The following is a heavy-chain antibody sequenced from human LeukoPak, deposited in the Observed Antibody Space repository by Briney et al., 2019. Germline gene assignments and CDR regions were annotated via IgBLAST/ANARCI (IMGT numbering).Heavy chain of an antibody. V-gene: IGHV3-11*04. Sequence: GGSLRLSCAASGFTFSDYYMSWIRQAPGKGLEWVSYISSSGSTIYYADSVKGRFTISRDNAKNSVYLQMNSLRAEDTAVYYCAREATPGAILYNWFDPWGQGTLVTVSS. CDR3: AREATPGAILYNWFDP. CDR2: ISSSGSTI. CDR1: GFTFSDYY. D-gene: IGHD2-2*01. J-gene: IGHJ5*02.